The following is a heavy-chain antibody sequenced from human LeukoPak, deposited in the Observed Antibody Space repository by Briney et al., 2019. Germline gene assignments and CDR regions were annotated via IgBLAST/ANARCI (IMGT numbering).Heavy chain of an antibody. CDR2: IIPILDIA. D-gene: IGHD3-3*01. CDR3: ARMYYDFWSGKRYMDV. Sequence: GASVKVSCKASGGTFSSYAISWVRQAPGQGLEWMGRIIPILDIANYAQKFQGRVTITADKSTSTAYMELSSLRSEDTAVYYCARMYYDFWSGKRYMDVWGKGTTVTVSS. CDR1: GGTFSSYA. V-gene: IGHV1-69*04. J-gene: IGHJ6*03.